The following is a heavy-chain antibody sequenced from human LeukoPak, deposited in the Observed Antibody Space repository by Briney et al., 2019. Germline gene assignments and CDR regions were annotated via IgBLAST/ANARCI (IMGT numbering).Heavy chain of an antibody. Sequence: HPGGSLRLSCAASGFTFDGYTMIWVRQTPGKGLEWVSGISWRSGIIGYADSVKGRFTISRDNAKNSLYLQMNSLRAEDTALYHCVRGGSSNFSGGDYFGQGTLVTVSS. CDR2: ISWRSGII. CDR3: VRGGSSNFSGGDY. V-gene: IGHV3-9*01. CDR1: GFTFDGYT. J-gene: IGHJ4*02. D-gene: IGHD6-13*01.